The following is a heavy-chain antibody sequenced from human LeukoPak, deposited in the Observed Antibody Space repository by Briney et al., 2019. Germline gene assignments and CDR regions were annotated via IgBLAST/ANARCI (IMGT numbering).Heavy chain of an antibody. CDR2: ISAYNGNT. Sequence: ASVKVSCKASGYTFTSYGISWVRQAPGQGLEWMGWISAYNGNTNYAQKLQGRVTMTTDTSTTTAYMELRSLRSDDTAVYYCARVYSSGWCFDYWGQGTLVTVSS. J-gene: IGHJ4*02. V-gene: IGHV1-18*01. D-gene: IGHD6-19*01. CDR3: ARVYSSGWCFDY. CDR1: GYTFTSYG.